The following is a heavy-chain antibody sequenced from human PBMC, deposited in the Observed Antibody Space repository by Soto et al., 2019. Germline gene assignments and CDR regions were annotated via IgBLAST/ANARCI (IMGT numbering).Heavy chain of an antibody. CDR2: IYYTGSA. Sequence: QVQLQESGPGLVKPSETLSLTCSVFGGSISSYYWNWVRQPPGKGLEWIGYIYYTGSANYNPSLKSRVTMSVDTSQNQLSLKLSSVTAADTAVYFCARGMDGATTPFDYWGQGTLVTVSS. D-gene: IGHD2-8*01. CDR1: GGSISSYY. V-gene: IGHV4-59*01. CDR3: ARGMDGATTPFDY. J-gene: IGHJ4*02.